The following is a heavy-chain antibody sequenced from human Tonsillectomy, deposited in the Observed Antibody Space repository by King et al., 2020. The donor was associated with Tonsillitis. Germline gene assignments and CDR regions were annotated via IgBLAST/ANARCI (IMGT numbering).Heavy chain of an antibody. Sequence: VQLVESGGGVVQPGTSLRLSCAASGFTLRKYGMHWVRQAPRKGLEWVASLSYDGTTTYYADSVKGRFTISRDNSKNTVFLQMSSLRADDTAAYFCAKFAESDASVRRDGRADPPDYYMDVWGQGTAVIVSS. D-gene: IGHD3-10*01. J-gene: IGHJ6*02. CDR1: GFTLRKYG. CDR3: AKFAESDASVRRDGRADPPDYYMDV. CDR2: LSYDGTTT. V-gene: IGHV3-30*18.